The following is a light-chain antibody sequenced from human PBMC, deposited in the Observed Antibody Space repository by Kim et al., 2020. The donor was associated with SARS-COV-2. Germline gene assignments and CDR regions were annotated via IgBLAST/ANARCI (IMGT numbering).Light chain of an antibody. Sequence: ASVGDRVTITCRSSQGISNFLAWYQQKPGKVPKVLIYAASVLQSGAPSRFSGSGSGTDFTLTISSLQPEDVATYYCQKYDSAPWTFGQGTKVEIE. CDR1: QGISNF. CDR3: QKYDSAPWT. J-gene: IGKJ1*01. CDR2: AAS. V-gene: IGKV1-27*01.